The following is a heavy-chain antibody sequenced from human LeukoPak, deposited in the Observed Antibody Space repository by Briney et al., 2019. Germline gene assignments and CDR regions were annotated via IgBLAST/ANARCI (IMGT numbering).Heavy chain of an antibody. CDR1: GFTFDDYG. Sequence: GGSLRLSCAASGFTFDDYGMSWVRQAPGKGLEWVSGINWNGGSTGYADSVKGRFTISRDNAKNSLYLQMNSLRAEDTAVYYCARDPERYSYGWVDYWGQGTLVTVSS. CDR2: INWNGGST. J-gene: IGHJ4*02. CDR3: ARDPERYSYGWVDY. D-gene: IGHD5-18*01. V-gene: IGHV3-20*04.